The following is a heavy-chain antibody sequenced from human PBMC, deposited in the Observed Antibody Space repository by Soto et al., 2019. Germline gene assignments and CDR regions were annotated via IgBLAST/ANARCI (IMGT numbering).Heavy chain of an antibody. CDR3: ARDRIARGVGV. CDR1: GGSISGYY. Sequence: SETLSLTCTVSGGSISGYYWSWIRQPPGKGLEWIGYIYYSGSTSYNPSLKSRVTMSVDTSRNQFSLEVTSVTAADTAVYYCARDRIARGVGVWGQGSPVTVSS. D-gene: IGHD2-21*01. CDR2: IYYSGST. J-gene: IGHJ6*02. V-gene: IGHV4-59*01.